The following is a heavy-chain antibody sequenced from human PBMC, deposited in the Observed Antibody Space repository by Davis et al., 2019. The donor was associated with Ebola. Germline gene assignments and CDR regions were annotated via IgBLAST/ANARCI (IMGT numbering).Heavy chain of an antibody. D-gene: IGHD5-24*01. V-gene: IGHV4-34*01. CDR3: ARGGRWLTWGT. CDR2: INHSGST. CDR1: AGSFSGYY. J-gene: IGHJ5*02. Sequence: SQTLSLTCAVYAGSFSGYYWSWIRQPPGKGLEWIGEINHSGSTNYNPSLKSRLTISVDTSKNQFSLKLSSVTAADTAVYYCARGGRWLTWGTWGQGTLVTVSS.